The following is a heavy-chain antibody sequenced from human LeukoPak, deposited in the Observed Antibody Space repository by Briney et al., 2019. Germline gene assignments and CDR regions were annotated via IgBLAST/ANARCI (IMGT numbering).Heavy chain of an antibody. CDR2: IYYTGRT. V-gene: IGHV4-39*01. CDR3: ARLSSGSYYVAY. J-gene: IGHJ4*02. D-gene: IGHD1-26*01. CDR1: GGSISSSSHS. Sequence: SETLSLTCTVSGGSISSSSHSWGWIRQPPGKGLEWTGSIYYTGRTYYNPSLKSRVTISVDTSKNQFSLKLSSVTAADTAVYYCARLSSGSYYVAYWGQGTLVTVSS.